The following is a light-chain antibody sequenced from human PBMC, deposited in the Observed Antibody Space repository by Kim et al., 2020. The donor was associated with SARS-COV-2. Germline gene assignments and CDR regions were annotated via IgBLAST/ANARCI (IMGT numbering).Light chain of an antibody. J-gene: IGKJ1*01. Sequence: VSAGDRATLTCRASQDISSYLAWYQQKPGQAPRLLIYGASTRATGIPARFSGSGSGTEFTLTISSLQSEDIAVYYCQQYNSGPGTFGQGTKVDIK. CDR2: GAS. CDR3: QQYNSGPGT. CDR1: QDISSY. V-gene: IGKV3-15*01.